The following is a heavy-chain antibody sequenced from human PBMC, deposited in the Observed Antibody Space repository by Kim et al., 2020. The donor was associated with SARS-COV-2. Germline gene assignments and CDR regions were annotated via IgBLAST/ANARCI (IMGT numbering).Heavy chain of an antibody. CDR3: ATTSETSGSFPFAY. Sequence: SVKVSCKASGYTFTYRYFHWVRQAPGQALEWMGWITPFDGNTNYAQKFQDRVTITRDRSMSTAYMELSSLRSEDTAMYYCATTSETSGSFPFAYWGQGAPVTVSS. CDR2: ITPFDGNT. CDR1: GYTFTYRY. D-gene: IGHD3-10*01. V-gene: IGHV1-45*02. J-gene: IGHJ4*02.